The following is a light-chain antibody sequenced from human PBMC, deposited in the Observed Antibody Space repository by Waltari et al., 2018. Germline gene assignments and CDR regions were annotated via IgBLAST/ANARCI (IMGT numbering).Light chain of an antibody. V-gene: IGLV1-40*01. CDR3: QSYDSSLRGHVV. CDR1: SSNIGAGYD. Sequence: QSVLTQPPSVSGAPGQRVTISCTGSSSNIGAGYDVHWYPQLPGTAPKLLIYGNSHRPSGVPDRFSGSKSGTSASLAITGLQSEDEADYYGQSYDSSLRGHVVFGGGTKLTVL. J-gene: IGLJ2*01. CDR2: GNS.